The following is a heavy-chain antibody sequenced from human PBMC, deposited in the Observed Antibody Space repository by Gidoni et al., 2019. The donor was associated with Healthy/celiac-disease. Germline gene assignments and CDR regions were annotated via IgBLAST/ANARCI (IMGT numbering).Heavy chain of an antibody. D-gene: IGHD2-15*01. Sequence: QLQLQESGPGLVKPSETLSLTCTVSGGSISSSSYYWGWIRQPPGKGLEWIGSIYYSGSTYYNPSLKSRVTISVDTSKNQFSLKLSSVTAADTAVYYCARYCSGGSCYSGFDYWGQGTLVTVSS. CDR3: ARYCSGGSCYSGFDY. CDR2: IYYSGST. J-gene: IGHJ4*02. CDR1: GGSISSSSYY. V-gene: IGHV4-39*01.